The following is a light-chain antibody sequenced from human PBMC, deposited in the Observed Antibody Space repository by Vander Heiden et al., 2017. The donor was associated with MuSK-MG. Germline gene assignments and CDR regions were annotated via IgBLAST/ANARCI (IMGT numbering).Light chain of an antibody. J-gene: IGLJ2*01. Sequence: SYELTQPPSASVSSGQTASITCSGDKLGDKYACWYQQKPGQSPVLVIYQDSKRPSGIPERFSGSNSGNTATLTISGTQAMDEADYYCQAWDSSTAVFGGGTKLTVL. V-gene: IGLV3-1*01. CDR3: QAWDSSTAV. CDR2: QDS. CDR1: KLGDKY.